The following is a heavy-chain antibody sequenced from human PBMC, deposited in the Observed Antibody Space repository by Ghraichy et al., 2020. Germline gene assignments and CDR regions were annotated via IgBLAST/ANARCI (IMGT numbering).Heavy chain of an antibody. CDR1: GFTFSSYA. CDR2: ISGSGGST. CDR3: AKDLLWNDVGNYFDY. V-gene: IGHV3-23*01. D-gene: IGHD1-1*01. J-gene: IGHJ4*02. Sequence: GGSLRLSCAASGFTFSSYAISWVRQAPGKGLEWVSIISGSGGSTRYAESVKGRFTITRDNAKNTLYLQMNSLRAEDTAVYYCAKDLLWNDVGNYFDYWGQGILVTVSS.